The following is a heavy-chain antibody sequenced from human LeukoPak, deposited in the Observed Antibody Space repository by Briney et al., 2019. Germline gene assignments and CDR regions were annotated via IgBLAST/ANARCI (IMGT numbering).Heavy chain of an antibody. CDR2: INAGNGHT. CDR1: GYTFTNYA. D-gene: IGHD2-2*01. J-gene: IGHJ4*02. CDR3: ARGYCSSTSCQYYFDY. V-gene: IGHV1-3*01. Sequence: ASVKVPCKGSGYTFTNYAIHWVRQAPGQRLEWLGWINAGNGHTKYSQKFQGRVTITRDTSATIAYMELTSLTSEDTAVYSCARGYCSSTSCQYYFDYWGQGTLVTVSS.